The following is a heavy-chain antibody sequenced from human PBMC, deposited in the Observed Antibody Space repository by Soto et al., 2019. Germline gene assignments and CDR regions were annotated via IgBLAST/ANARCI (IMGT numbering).Heavy chain of an antibody. J-gene: IGHJ4*02. V-gene: IGHV3-49*05. CDR2: IRSKAYGGTT. CDR1: GFTFGDYA. CDR3: TRDGVEMATTSDY. D-gene: IGHD5-12*01. Sequence: EVQLVESGGGLVKPGRSLRLSCTASGFTFGDYAMSWFRQAPGKGLEWVGFIRSKAYGGTTEYAASVKGRFTISRADSESIAYLQMNSLKTEDPAVYYCTRDGVEMATTSDYWGQGTLVTVSS.